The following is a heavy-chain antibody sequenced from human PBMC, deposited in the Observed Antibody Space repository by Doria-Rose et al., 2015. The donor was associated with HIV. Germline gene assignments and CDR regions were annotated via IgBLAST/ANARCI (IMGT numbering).Heavy chain of an antibody. CDR3: ARVGWELLYFFDY. Sequence: RLSCTASGYTFGDHAMSWFRQASGKGLEWIGFIRSKAYGGTKEYAASVKGRVTISRDDSKSIAYLQLNSLKTEDTAVYFCARVGWELLYFFDYWGQGTLVTVSS. D-gene: IGHD1-26*01. CDR1: GYTFGDHA. CDR2: IRSKAYGGTK. V-gene: IGHV3-49*03. J-gene: IGHJ4*02.